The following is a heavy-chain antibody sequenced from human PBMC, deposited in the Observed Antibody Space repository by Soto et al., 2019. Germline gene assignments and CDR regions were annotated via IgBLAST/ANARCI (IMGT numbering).Heavy chain of an antibody. J-gene: IGHJ5*02. CDR2: INHSGST. D-gene: IGHD3-9*01. CDR3: ARELRYFDWLFQYNWFDP. Sequence: SETLSLTCTVSGGYISNYYWSWIRQPPGKGLKWIGEINHSGSTNYNPSLKSRVTISVDTSKNQFSLKLSSVTAADTAVYYCARELRYFDWLFQYNWFDPWGQGTLVTVSS. CDR1: GGYISNYY. V-gene: IGHV4-34*01.